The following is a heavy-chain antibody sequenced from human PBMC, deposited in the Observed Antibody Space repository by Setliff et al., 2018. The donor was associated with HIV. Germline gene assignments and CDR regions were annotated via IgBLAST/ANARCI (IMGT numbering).Heavy chain of an antibody. CDR2: IYTGGSP. Sequence: SETLSLTCTVSGGSISSGRYYWSWIRQPAGKGLEWIGHIYTGGSPNYNPSLMSRVTISIDTTKDQLSLKLISVTAADTAVYYCARVGGFFGEARPPPDYWGQGALVTVSS. D-gene: IGHD3-10*01. V-gene: IGHV4-61*09. CDR1: GGSISSGRYY. J-gene: IGHJ4*02. CDR3: ARVGGFFGEARPPPDY.